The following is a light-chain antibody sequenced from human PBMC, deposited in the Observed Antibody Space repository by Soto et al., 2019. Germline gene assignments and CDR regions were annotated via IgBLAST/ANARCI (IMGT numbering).Light chain of an antibody. Sequence: EVVVTQSAGSRSFSDGGIGTVSCRVSQSVSSSYLAWYQQKPGQAPRLLIYGASSRATGIPDRFSGSGSGTDFTLTISILEPEDFAVYYCQQYGSPPLTFGGGTKVDIK. J-gene: IGKJ4*01. CDR3: QQYGSPPLT. V-gene: IGKV3-20*01. CDR1: QSVSSSY. CDR2: GAS.